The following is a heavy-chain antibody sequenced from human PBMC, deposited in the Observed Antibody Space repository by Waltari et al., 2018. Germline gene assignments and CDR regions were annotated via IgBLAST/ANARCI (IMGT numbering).Heavy chain of an antibody. Sequence: EVQLVESGGGLVQPGGSLTLSCAASGFTFRSYRMHWVRQAPGKGLEWVSYISSSSSTIYYADSVKGRFTISRDNAKNSLYLQMNSLRAEDTAVYYCAREDTAMVSNYWGQGTLVTVSS. J-gene: IGHJ4*02. CDR1: GFTFRSYR. D-gene: IGHD5-18*01. CDR2: ISSSSSTI. V-gene: IGHV3-48*01. CDR3: AREDTAMVSNY.